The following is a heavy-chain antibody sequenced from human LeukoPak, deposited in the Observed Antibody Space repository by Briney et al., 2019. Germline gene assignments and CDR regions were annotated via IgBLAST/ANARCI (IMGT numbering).Heavy chain of an antibody. V-gene: IGHV1-46*01. CDR1: GYTFTSYY. CDR2: INPSGGST. Sequence: ASVKVSCKASGYTFTSYYMHWVRQAPGQGLEWMGIINPSGGSTSYAQKFQGRVTMTRDTSTSTVYMELSSLRSEDTAVYYCARDFRRDGYKGIRYFDYWGQGTLVTVSS. D-gene: IGHD5-24*01. J-gene: IGHJ4*02. CDR3: ARDFRRDGYKGIRYFDY.